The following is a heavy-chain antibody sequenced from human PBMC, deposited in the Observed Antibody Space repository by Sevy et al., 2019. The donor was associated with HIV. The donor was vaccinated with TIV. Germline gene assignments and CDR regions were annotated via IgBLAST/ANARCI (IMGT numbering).Heavy chain of an antibody. CDR3: ARDPRMYGDYLLAYFDY. V-gene: IGHV3-33*01. J-gene: IGHJ4*02. CDR1: GFTPSTYG. CDR2: IGYDGNNK. D-gene: IGHD2-8*01. Sequence: GGSLRLSCAGSGFTPSTYGMHWVRQAPGKGLEWVAVIGYDGNNKYYADSVKGRFTISRGNSKNTLFLQMDSLRAEDTAVYYCARDPRMYGDYLLAYFDYWGQGALVTVSS.